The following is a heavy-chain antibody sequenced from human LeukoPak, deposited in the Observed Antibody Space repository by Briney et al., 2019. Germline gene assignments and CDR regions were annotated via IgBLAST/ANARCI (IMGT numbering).Heavy chain of an antibody. CDR2: ISSSSSYI. D-gene: IGHD5-18*01. V-gene: IGHV3-21*01. CDR3: ARADWDTAMIDY. CDR1: GFTFSSYS. J-gene: IGHJ4*02. Sequence: PGRSLRLSCAASGFTFSSYSMNWVRQAPGKGLEWVSSISSSSSYIYYADSVKDRFTISRDNAKNSLYLQMNSLRAEDTAVYYCARADWDTAMIDYWGQGTLVTVSS.